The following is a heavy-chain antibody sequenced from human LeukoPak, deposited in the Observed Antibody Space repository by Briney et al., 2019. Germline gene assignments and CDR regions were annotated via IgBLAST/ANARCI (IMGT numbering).Heavy chain of an antibody. CDR1: GYSFTDYY. D-gene: IGHD3-3*01. J-gene: IGHJ5*02. V-gene: IGHV1-2*02. Sequence: ASVKASCTTSGYSFTDYYIHWVRQAPGQGLEWMGWINTKSGRTSSARKFQGRVTMTRDPSITTVYMDMAWLTSDDTAIYFCARADFIDAGPYLIGPWGQGTLVTVSS. CDR2: INTKSGRT. CDR3: ARADFIDAGPYLIGP.